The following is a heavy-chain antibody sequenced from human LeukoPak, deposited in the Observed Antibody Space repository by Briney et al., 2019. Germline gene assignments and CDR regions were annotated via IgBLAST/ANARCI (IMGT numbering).Heavy chain of an antibody. D-gene: IGHD3-16*01. J-gene: IGHJ4*02. CDR2: VFTDGSS. CDR1: GGSIRGYY. Sequence: PSETLSLTCSVSGGSIRGYYWSWIRQPAGKGLEWIGRVFTDGSSNYNPSLKSRVTMSVDTSNNQFSLKLSSVTAADTAVYYCARDLGQSLDYWGQGTMLTVSP. CDR3: ARDLGQSLDY. V-gene: IGHV4-4*07.